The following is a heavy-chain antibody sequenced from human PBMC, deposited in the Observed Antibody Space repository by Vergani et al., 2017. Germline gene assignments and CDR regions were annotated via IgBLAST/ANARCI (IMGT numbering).Heavy chain of an antibody. CDR2: IYYSGST. D-gene: IGHD3-22*01. J-gene: IGHJ4*02. CDR3: ARAPRYYYDNSGYQTFDY. V-gene: IGHV4-39*01. Sequence: QLQLQESGPGLVKPSETLSLTCTVSGGSISSSSYYWGWIRQPPGKGLEWIGRIYYSGSTYYNPSLKRLVTISGDRSKNQFTRKLSSVTAADSAVYYWARAPRYYYDNSGYQTFDYWGQGTLVTVSS. CDR1: GGSISSSSYY.